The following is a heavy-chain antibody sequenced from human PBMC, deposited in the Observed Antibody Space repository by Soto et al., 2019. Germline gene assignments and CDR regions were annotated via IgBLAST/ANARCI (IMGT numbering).Heavy chain of an antibody. Sequence: EVQLVESGGGLVQPGRSLRLSCAASGFTFDDYAMHWVRQAPGKGLEWVSGISWHSGSIGYADSVKGRFTISRDNAKNSLYLQMNSLRAEDTALYCCAKDAAYCSSTSGYQAYYYYYMDVWGKGTTVTVSS. CDR2: ISWHSGSI. V-gene: IGHV3-9*01. D-gene: IGHD2-2*01. J-gene: IGHJ6*03. CDR1: GFTFDDYA. CDR3: AKDAAYCSSTSGYQAYYYYYMDV.